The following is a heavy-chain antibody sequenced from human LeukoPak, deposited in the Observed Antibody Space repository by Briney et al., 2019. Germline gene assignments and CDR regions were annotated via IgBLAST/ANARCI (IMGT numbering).Heavy chain of an antibody. J-gene: IGHJ5*02. CDR1: GFTGSSNY. D-gene: IGHD6-13*01. CDR3: ARETSSSSWGRYGFDP. V-gene: IGHV3-66*01. Sequence: GGSLRRSGAASGFTGSSNYMSWVAQAPGKGLEGVSVIYSGGSTYYADSVKGRVTISRDNSKSTLYLQMNSLRAEDTAVYYCARETSSSSWGRYGFDPWGQGTLVTVSS. CDR2: IYSGGST.